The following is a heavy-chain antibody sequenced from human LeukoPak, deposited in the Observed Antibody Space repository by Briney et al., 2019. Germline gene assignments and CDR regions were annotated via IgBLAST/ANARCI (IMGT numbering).Heavy chain of an antibody. CDR2: IWYDGSNK. CDR1: GFTFSSYG. V-gene: IGHV3-33*01. CDR3: ARMGIAAPGVDY. D-gene: IGHD6-13*01. J-gene: IGHJ4*02. Sequence: GGSLRLSCAASGFTFSSYGMHWVRQAPGKGLEGVAVIWYDGSNKYYADSVKGRFTISRDNSKKTLYLQMNSLRAEDTAVYYCARMGIAAPGVDYWGQGTLVTVSS.